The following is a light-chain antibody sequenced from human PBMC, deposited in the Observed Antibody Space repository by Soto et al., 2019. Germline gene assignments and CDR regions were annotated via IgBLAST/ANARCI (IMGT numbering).Light chain of an antibody. CDR3: QQYGDSPYTVRWT. CDR1: QSVRSSS. Sequence: EIVLTQSPGTLSLSPGERASLSCRASQSVRSSSLAWYQQKPGQPPRLLIYGASSRATGIPDRFSGSGSGTDFTLTINRLEPEHCAVYFCQQYGDSPYTVRWTFGPGTKVEIK. CDR2: GAS. J-gene: IGKJ1*01. V-gene: IGKV3-20*01.